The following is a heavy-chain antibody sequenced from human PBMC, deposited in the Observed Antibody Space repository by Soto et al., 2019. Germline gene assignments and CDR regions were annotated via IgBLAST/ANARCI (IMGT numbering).Heavy chain of an antibody. Sequence: QVQLQESGPGLVKPSETLSLSCTVSGGSISSYYWSWFRQSPGKRMEWIGYVHHSWGSSYNPSLQSRVAISLDTSRSQFSLTVTSVTATDTAVYCARHGFGPLHGLVDVWGQGTTVTVSS. V-gene: IGHV4-59*08. CDR3: ARHGFGPLHGLVDV. CDR1: GGSISSYY. J-gene: IGHJ6*02. CDR2: VHHSWGS. D-gene: IGHD3-10*01.